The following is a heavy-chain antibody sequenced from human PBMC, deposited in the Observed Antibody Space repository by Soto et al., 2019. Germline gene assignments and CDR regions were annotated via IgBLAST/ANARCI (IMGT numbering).Heavy chain of an antibody. J-gene: IGHJ4*02. CDR1: GFTFSRYA. CDR3: AKVYTAMGNTYYYDSSGYHYFDY. CDR2: ISGSGGST. Sequence: GGSLRLSCAASGFTFSRYAMSWVRQAPGKWLEWVSAISGSGGSTYHADSVKGRFTISRDNAKNTLYLQMNSLRAEDTAVYYCAKVYTAMGNTYYYDSSGYHYFDYWGQGTLVTVSS. D-gene: IGHD3-22*01. V-gene: IGHV3-23*01.